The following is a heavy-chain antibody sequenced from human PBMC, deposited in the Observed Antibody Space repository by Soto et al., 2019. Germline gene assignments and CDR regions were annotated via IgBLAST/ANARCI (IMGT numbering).Heavy chain of an antibody. D-gene: IGHD2-8*01. J-gene: IGHJ4*02. Sequence: EVQLVESGGGLVKPGGSLRLSCAASGFTFTNAWMSWVRQAPGKGLEWVGRISSKTDGETTDYAAPVKGRVTISRDDSKNTLHLQVNGLKTEDTAVYYCITERYCTKGRCYSRGYWGQGTLVTVSS. CDR2: ISSKTDGETT. V-gene: IGHV3-15*01. CDR1: GFTFTNAW. CDR3: ITERYCTKGRCYSRGY.